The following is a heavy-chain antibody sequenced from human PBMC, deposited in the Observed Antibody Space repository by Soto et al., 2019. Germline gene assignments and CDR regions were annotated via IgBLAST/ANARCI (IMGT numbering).Heavy chain of an antibody. CDR1: GGTCSSYA. D-gene: IGHD1-26*01. Sequence: SVKVSCKASGGTCSSYAISWVRQAPGQGLEWMGGISPIFSTANYAQKFQGRVTITADESTSTAYMELSSLRSEHTAGYYCARDQRSGSYYSWFDPWGQATLVTVSS. J-gene: IGHJ5*02. CDR3: ARDQRSGSYYSWFDP. V-gene: IGHV1-69*13. CDR2: ISPIFSTA.